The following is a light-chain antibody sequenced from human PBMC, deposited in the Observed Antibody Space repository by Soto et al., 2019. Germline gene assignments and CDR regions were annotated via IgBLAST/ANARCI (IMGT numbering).Light chain of an antibody. CDR1: SSDVGGYNY. CDR2: DVS. CDR3: CSYAGSLYV. V-gene: IGLV2-11*01. J-gene: IGLJ1*01. Sequence: QSVLTQPRSGSGFHGQSGSISCTGTSSDVGGYNYVSWYQQHPGKAPKLMIYDVSKRPSGVPDRFSGSKSGNTASLTISGLQAEDEADYYCCSYAGSLYVLGTGTKVTVL.